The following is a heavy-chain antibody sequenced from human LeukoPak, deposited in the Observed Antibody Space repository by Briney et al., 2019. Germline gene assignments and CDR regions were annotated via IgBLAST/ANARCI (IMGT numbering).Heavy chain of an antibody. CDR1: GFIFSSYA. CDR3: AKDSGGAVDY. CDR2: ISYDGSNK. J-gene: IGHJ4*02. Sequence: GGSLRLSCAASGFIFSSYAMHWVRRAPGKGLEWVALISYDGSNKYYADSVKGRFTISRDNSKNTLYLQMNSLRAEDTAVYYCAKDSGGAVDYWGQGTLVTVPS. V-gene: IGHV3-30*04. D-gene: IGHD3-16*01.